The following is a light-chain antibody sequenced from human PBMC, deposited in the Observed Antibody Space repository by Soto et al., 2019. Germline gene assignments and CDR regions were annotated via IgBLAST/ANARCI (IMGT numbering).Light chain of an antibody. Sequence: EIALTQSPGTLSLSPGERATLSCRASQSVSSNYLAWYQQRPGQAPRLLIYDASSRATGVPDRFSGSGSGTDFTLTISRLEPEDFAVYYCHQYGGSPGTLGQGTKVEIK. J-gene: IGKJ1*01. CDR1: QSVSSNY. CDR2: DAS. CDR3: HQYGGSPGT. V-gene: IGKV3-20*01.